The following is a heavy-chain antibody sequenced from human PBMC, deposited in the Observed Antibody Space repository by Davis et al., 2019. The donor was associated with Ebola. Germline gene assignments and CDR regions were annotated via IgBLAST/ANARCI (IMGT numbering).Heavy chain of an antibody. CDR1: GGSISTYY. CDR3: ARALRSIPVLRGLTISGAFDY. J-gene: IGHJ4*02. V-gene: IGHV4-59*01. CDR2: VYYSGST. D-gene: IGHD3-10*01. Sequence: PSETLSLTCTVSGGSISTYYWSWIRQPPGKGLEWIGYVYYSGSTNYNPSLKSRVTISVDTSKNHFSLKLSSVTAADTAVYYCARALRSIPVLRGLTISGAFDYWGQGTLLTVSS.